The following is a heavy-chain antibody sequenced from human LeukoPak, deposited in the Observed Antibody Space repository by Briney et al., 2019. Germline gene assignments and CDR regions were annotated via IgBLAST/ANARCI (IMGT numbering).Heavy chain of an antibody. D-gene: IGHD2-15*01. V-gene: IGHV3-7*03. CDR2: IKNDGAVK. CDR3: AKVLRARYCSGGSCYSGGYYFDY. CDR1: GFTFSYHW. J-gene: IGHJ4*02. Sequence: GGSLRLSCAASGFTFSYHWMTWVRQAPGKGLAWVANIKNDGAVKNYVDSVKGRFTISRDNAKNSLYLQMNSLRAEDTAVYYCAKVLRARYCSGGSCYSGGYYFDYWGQGTLVTVSS.